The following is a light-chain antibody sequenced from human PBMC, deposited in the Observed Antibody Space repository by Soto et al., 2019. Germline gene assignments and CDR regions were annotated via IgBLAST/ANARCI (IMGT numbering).Light chain of an antibody. CDR2: GAS. J-gene: IGKJ5*01. Sequence: EIVLTQSPGTLSLSPWERATLSCRASHTISSSYLAWYQQKPGQPPRLLIYGASSRATGIPDRFSGSGSGTDFTLTISRLEPEDFAVYYCHQYGSSPTFGQGTRLEIK. V-gene: IGKV3-20*01. CDR1: HTISSSY. CDR3: HQYGSSPT.